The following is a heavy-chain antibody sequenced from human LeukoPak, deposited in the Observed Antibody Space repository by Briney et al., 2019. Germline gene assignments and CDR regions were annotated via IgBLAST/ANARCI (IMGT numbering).Heavy chain of an antibody. V-gene: IGHV4-34*01. J-gene: IGHJ4*02. CDR3: ARAITMVRGVLYYFAY. Sequence: PSETLSLTCAVYGGSFSGYYWSWIRQPPGKGLEWTGEINHSGSTNYNPSLKSRVTISVDTSKNQFSLNLSSVTAADTAVYYCARAITMVRGVLYYFAYWGQGTLVTVSS. D-gene: IGHD3-10*01. CDR2: INHSGST. CDR1: GGSFSGYY.